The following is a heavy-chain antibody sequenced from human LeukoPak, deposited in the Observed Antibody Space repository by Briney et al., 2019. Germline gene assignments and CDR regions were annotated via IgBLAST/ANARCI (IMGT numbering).Heavy chain of an antibody. Sequence: ASVKVSCKASGYTFTSYDINWVRQATGQGLEWMGWMNPNSGNTGYAQKFQGRVTMTRNTSISTAYMELSSLRSEDTAVYYCARVLRYCSGGNCYSGGLGYMDVWGKGTTVTISS. CDR1: GYTFTSYD. CDR3: ARVLRYCSGGNCYSGGLGYMDV. J-gene: IGHJ6*03. D-gene: IGHD2-15*01. V-gene: IGHV1-8*01. CDR2: MNPNSGNT.